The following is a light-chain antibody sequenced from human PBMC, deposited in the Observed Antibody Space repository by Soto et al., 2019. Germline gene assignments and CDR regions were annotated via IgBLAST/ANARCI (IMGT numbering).Light chain of an antibody. CDR3: QHTYTTPHT. V-gene: IGKV1-39*01. J-gene: IGKJ2*01. Sequence: DIQMTQSPSSLSASVGDRVTITCRASHSISTSLNWYQQKPGKAPKLLIYSASSLQSGVPSGFSGSGSGTDFTLTISSLQPEDFATYYCQHTYTTPHTFGQGTKLEIK. CDR2: SAS. CDR1: HSISTS.